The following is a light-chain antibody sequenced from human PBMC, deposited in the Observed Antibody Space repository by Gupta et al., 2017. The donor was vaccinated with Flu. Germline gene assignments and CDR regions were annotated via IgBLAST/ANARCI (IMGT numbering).Light chain of an antibody. J-gene: IGKJ2*02. CDR3: RQSKQFPRT. CDR1: QSLVNSDGNTY. V-gene: IGKV2-24*01. CDR2: KSS. Sequence: DIVMTQTPLSLPVTLGQPASISCRSSQSLVNSDGNTYLSWLQQRPGQPPRLLIYKSSNRFSGVPDRFSGSGAGTDFTLEISRVEADDIGVYYCRQSKQFPRTFGQGTKLEIK.